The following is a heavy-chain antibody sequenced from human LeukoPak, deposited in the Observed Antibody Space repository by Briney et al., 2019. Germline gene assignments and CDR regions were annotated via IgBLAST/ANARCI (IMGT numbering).Heavy chain of an antibody. J-gene: IGHJ4*02. Sequence: GGSLRLSCAASGFTFSDYYMSWIRQAPGKGLEWVSYISSSGSTIYYADSVKGRFTISRDNAKNSLYLQMNSLRAEDTAVYYCARDGNYDFWSGYSQYFDYWGQGTLVTVSS. V-gene: IGHV3-11*04. CDR2: ISSSGSTI. CDR1: GFTFSDYY. D-gene: IGHD3-3*01. CDR3: ARDGNYDFWSGYSQYFDY.